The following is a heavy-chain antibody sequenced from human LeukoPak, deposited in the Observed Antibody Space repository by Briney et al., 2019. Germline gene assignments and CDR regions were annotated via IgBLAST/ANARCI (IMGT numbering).Heavy chain of an antibody. CDR1: GFTFSSYA. V-gene: IGHV3-53*01. CDR3: ARRDDHNGRDY. CDR2: IYSGGST. Sequence: GGSLRLSCAASGFTFSSYAMSWVRQAPRKGLEWVAIIYSGGSTYYEVSVKGRLTISSDNSKNTVYLQMNSLRADDTAMYYCARRDDHNGRDYWGQGTLVTVSS. D-gene: IGHD5-24*01. J-gene: IGHJ4*02.